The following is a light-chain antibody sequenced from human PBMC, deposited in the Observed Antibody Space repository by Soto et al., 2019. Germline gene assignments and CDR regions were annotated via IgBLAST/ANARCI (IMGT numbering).Light chain of an antibody. V-gene: IGKV3-11*01. CDR3: QQRSNMIS. CDR1: QSVSTY. Sequence: EIVMTQFPATLSVSPGERATLSCRASQSVSTYLAWFQQQPGQAPSLLIFDASNRANGIPARFSGSGSGTDFTLTITSLEPEDFAVYYCQQRSNMISFGQGTRLEIK. J-gene: IGKJ5*01. CDR2: DAS.